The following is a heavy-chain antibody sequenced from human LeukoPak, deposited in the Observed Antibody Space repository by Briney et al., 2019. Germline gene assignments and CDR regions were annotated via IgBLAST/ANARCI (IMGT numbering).Heavy chain of an antibody. J-gene: IGHJ5*02. CDR1: GYTFTSYY. Sequence: ASVKVSCKASGYTFTSYYMHWVRQAPGQRLEWMGWINAGNGNTKYSQKFQGRVTITRDTSASTAYMELSSLRSEDTAVYYCARVVGDYDFWSGYSNWFDPWGQGTLVTVSS. V-gene: IGHV1-3*01. CDR3: ARVVGDYDFWSGYSNWFDP. D-gene: IGHD3-3*01. CDR2: INAGNGNT.